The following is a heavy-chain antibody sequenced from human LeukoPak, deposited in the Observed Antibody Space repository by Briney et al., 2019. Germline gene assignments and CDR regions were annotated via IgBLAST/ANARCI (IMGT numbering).Heavy chain of an antibody. Sequence: SETLSLTCAVSGYSISSGYFWGWIRQPPGKGLEWIGSFYHSGSTHYNASLRSRVTISVDTSKNQFSLKLSSVTAADTAVYYCARHDFYSNYPHNWFDPWGQGTLVTISS. CDR2: FYHSGST. J-gene: IGHJ5*02. V-gene: IGHV4-38-2*01. CDR1: GYSISSGYF. CDR3: ARHDFYSNYPHNWFDP. D-gene: IGHD4-11*01.